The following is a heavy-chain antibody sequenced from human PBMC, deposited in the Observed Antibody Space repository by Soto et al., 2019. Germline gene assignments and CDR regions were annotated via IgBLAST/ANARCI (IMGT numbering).Heavy chain of an antibody. J-gene: IGHJ5*02. D-gene: IGHD5-18*01. Sequence: EVQLVESGGGLVQHGGSLRLSCATSGFTFSPYWMHWVRQAPGMGLMWVSRLNHDGSDTIYADSVRGRFIVSRDNAQNTVYLQMNSLTVEDTAVFYCVIEVSSEDTSHSLGWFEPRGHGALVTVSS. CDR1: GFTFSPYW. CDR2: LNHDGSDT. CDR3: VIEVSSEDTSHSLGWFEP. V-gene: IGHV3-74*01.